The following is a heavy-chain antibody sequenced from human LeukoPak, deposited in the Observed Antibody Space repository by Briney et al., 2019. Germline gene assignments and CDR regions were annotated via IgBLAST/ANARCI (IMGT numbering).Heavy chain of an antibody. Sequence: SETLSLTCTVSVGSISSYYWSLIRQPPGKGLEWIWYIYYSGSTNYNPSLKSRVTISVDTSKNQFSLKLSSVTAADTALYYCAREVTTIFDYWGQGILVTVSS. J-gene: IGHJ4*02. V-gene: IGHV4-59*01. CDR2: IYYSGST. D-gene: IGHD2-21*02. CDR1: VGSISSYY. CDR3: AREVTTIFDY.